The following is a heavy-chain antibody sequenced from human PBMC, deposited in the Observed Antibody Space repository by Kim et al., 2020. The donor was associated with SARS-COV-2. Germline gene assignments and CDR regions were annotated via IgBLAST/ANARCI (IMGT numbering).Heavy chain of an antibody. V-gene: IGHV3-23*01. CDR3: AKSITSSCYTSIDY. D-gene: IGHD2-2*02. J-gene: IGHJ4*02. Sequence: AASVKGRFTISRDNSKSTWYLQMNSMRAEETAVYYCAKSITSSCYTSIDYWGQGTLVTVSS.